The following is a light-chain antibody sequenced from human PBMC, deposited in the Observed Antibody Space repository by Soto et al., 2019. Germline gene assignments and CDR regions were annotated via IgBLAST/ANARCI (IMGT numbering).Light chain of an antibody. J-gene: IGKJ2*01. CDR2: GAS. V-gene: IGKV3-20*01. CDR3: HQFGSSPLAFT. CDR1: QSVSTRY. Sequence: ESMLTQSPGTLSLSPGERATLSCRASQSVSTRYLAWYQQKPGQAPRLLIYGASIRAAGIPDRFSGSGYRTDFTLTITRLEPEDFAVYYCHQFGSSPLAFTFGQGTKLEI.